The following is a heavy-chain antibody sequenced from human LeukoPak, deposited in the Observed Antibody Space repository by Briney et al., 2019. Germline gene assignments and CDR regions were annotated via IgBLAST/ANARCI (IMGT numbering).Heavy chain of an antibody. D-gene: IGHD6-6*01. V-gene: IGHV4-34*01. J-gene: IGHJ4*02. CDR3: ARGWYGSSPPLDY. CDR2: INHSGST. CDR1: GGSFSGYY. Sequence: PSETLSLTCAVYGGSFSGYYWSWIRQPPGKGLEWIGEINHSGSTNYNPSLKSRVTISVDTSKNQFSLKLSSVTAADTAVYYCARGWYGSSPPLDYWGQGTLVTVSS.